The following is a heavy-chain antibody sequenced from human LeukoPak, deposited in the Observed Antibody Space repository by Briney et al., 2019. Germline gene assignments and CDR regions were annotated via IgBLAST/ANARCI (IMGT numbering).Heavy chain of an antibody. V-gene: IGHV1-46*01. CDR1: GYTFTSYY. D-gene: IGHD2-2*01. Sequence: ASLKVSCKASGYTFTSYYMHWVRQAPGRGLEWMGIINPSGGSTTYAQKFQGRVTMTRDTSTSTVYMELSSLRSEDTAVYYCARDPLVDGTWYLYFDYWGQGTLVTVSS. CDR3: ARDPLVDGTWYLYFDY. CDR2: INPSGGST. J-gene: IGHJ4*02.